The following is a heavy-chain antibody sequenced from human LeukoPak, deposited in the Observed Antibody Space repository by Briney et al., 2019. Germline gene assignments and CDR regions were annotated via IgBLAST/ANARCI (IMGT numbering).Heavy chain of an antibody. V-gene: IGHV3-48*01. D-gene: IGHD6-19*01. CDR3: ARGGRKAVAGTPNWFDP. J-gene: IGHJ5*02. CDR1: GFTFSSYS. Sequence: GGSLRLSCAASGFTFSSYSMNWVRQAPGKGLGWVSYISSSSTIYYADSVKGRFTISRDNAKNSLYLQMNSLRAEDTAVYYCARGGRKAVAGTPNWFDPWGQGTLVTVSS. CDR2: ISSSSTI.